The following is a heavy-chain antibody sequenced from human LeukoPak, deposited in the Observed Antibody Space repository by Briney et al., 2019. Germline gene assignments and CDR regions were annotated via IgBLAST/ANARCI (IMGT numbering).Heavy chain of an antibody. CDR3: ARGIEYSSSSDY. CDR1: GGSISRYY. V-gene: IGHV4-59*01. D-gene: IGHD6-6*01. Sequence: SETLSLTCTVSGGSISRYYWNWIRQPPGKGLEWIGYINYSGNTKYNTSLKSRVTISVDTSKNQFSLKLSSVTAADTAVYYCARGIEYSSSSDYWGQGTLVTVSS. J-gene: IGHJ4*02. CDR2: INYSGNT.